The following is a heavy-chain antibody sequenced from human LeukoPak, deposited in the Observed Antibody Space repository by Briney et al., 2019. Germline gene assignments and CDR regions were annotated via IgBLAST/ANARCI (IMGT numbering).Heavy chain of an antibody. CDR2: ISGSGGST. Sequence: GGSLRLSCAASGFTFSSYAMSWVRQAPGKGLEWLSAISGSGGSTYYADSMKGRFTISRDNSKNTLYLQMNSLRAEDTAVYYCAKDQSRGYDYGSRFDYWGQGTLVTVSS. D-gene: IGHD5-12*01. CDR3: AKDQSRGYDYGSRFDY. J-gene: IGHJ4*02. CDR1: GFTFSSYA. V-gene: IGHV3-23*01.